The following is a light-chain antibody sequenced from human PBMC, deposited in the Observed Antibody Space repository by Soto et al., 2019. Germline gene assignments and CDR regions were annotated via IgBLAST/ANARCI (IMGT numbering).Light chain of an antibody. V-gene: IGLV2-11*01. CDR2: DVS. CDR3: CSYAGGYTHVA. J-gene: IGLJ2*01. Sequence: QSPLTQPPLVSGSPGQSITISCTGTSSDVGRYNYVSWYQQHPGKAPKVKIYDVSKRPSGVPDRFSGSKSGNTASLTISGLQAEDEADYYCCSYAGGYTHVAFGGGTKLTVL. CDR1: SSDVGRYNY.